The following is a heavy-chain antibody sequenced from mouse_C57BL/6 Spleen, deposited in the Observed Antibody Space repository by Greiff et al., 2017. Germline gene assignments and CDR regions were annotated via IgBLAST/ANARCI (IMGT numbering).Heavy chain of an antibody. CDR2: INPNNGGT. J-gene: IGHJ3*01. D-gene: IGHD1-1*01. Sequence: EVKLVESGPELVKPGASVKIPCKASGYTFTDYNMDWVKQSHGKSLEWIGDINPNNGGTIYNQKFKGKATLTVDKSSSTAYMEIRSLTSEDTAVYYCLIASLGFAYWGQGTLVTVSA. CDR3: LIASLGFAY. V-gene: IGHV1-18*01. CDR1: GYTFTDYN.